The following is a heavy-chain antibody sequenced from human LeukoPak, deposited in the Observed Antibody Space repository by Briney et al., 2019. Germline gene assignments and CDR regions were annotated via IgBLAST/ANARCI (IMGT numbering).Heavy chain of an antibody. CDR2: ISGSGDNT. V-gene: IGHV3-23*01. J-gene: IGHJ4*02. CDR3: ARVVVVAAKPHHFDY. D-gene: IGHD2-15*01. Sequence: GGSLRLSCAASGFSFSNNAMTWVRQAPGMGLEWVSVISGSGDNTYYADPVKGRFTISRDNAKNSLYLQMNSLRAEDTAVYYCARVVVVAAKPHHFDYWGQGTLVTVSS. CDR1: GFSFSNNA.